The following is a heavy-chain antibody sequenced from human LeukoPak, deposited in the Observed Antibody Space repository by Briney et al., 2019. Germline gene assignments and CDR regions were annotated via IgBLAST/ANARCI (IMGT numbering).Heavy chain of an antibody. Sequence: GGSLRLSCAASGFTFSSYSMNWVRQAPGKGLEWVSSISSSSSYIYYADSVKGRFTISRDNAKNSLYLQMNSLRAEDTAVYYCARDLKITIFGVGPFDYWGQGTLVTVSS. CDR1: GFTFSSYS. D-gene: IGHD3-3*01. V-gene: IGHV3-21*01. J-gene: IGHJ4*02. CDR3: ARDLKITIFGVGPFDY. CDR2: ISSSSSYI.